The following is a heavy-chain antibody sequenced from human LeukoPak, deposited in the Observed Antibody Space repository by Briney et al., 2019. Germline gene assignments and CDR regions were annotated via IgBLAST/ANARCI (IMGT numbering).Heavy chain of an antibody. J-gene: IGHJ3*02. CDR3: ATQYYYDSSGYSALDI. Sequence: GESLKISCKGSGYTFTSYWIGWVRQMPGKGLEWMGIIYPGDSDTRYSPSFQGQVIISDDKSISTAYLQWSSLKASDTAMYYCATQYYYDSSGYSALDIWGQGTMVTVSS. CDR1: GYTFTSYW. V-gene: IGHV5-51*01. CDR2: IYPGDSDT. D-gene: IGHD3-22*01.